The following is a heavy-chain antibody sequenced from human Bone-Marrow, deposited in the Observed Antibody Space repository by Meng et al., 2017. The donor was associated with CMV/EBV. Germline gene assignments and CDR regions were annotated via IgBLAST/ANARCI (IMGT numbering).Heavy chain of an antibody. CDR2: ISYDGSNK. Sequence: GESLKISCAASGFTFSSYAMHWVRQAPGKGLEWVAVISYDGSNKYYADSVKGRFTTSRDNSKNTLYLQMNSLRAEDTAVYYCARGNYYYYYGMDVWGRGTTVTVSS. V-gene: IGHV3-30*04. D-gene: IGHD3-10*01. CDR3: ARGNYYYYYGMDV. CDR1: GFTFSSYA. J-gene: IGHJ6*02.